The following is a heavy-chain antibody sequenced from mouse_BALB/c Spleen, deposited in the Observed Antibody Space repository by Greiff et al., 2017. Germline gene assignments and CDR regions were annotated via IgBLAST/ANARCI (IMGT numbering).Heavy chain of an antibody. CDR3: ARDRGTATPFAY. CDR2: ISDGGSYT. CDR1: GFTFSDYY. D-gene: IGHD1-2*01. Sequence: EVQRVESGGGLVKPGGSLKLSCAASGFTFSDYYMYWVRQTPEKRLEWVATISDGGSYTYYPDSVKGRFTISRDNAKNNLYLQMSSLKSEDTAMYYCARDRGTATPFAYWGQGTLVTVSA. V-gene: IGHV5-4*02. J-gene: IGHJ3*01.